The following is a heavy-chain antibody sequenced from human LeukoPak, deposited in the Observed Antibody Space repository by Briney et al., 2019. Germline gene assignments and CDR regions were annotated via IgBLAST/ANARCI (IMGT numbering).Heavy chain of an antibody. Sequence: GASVKVSCKASGYTFTSYGISWVRQAPGQGLEWMGWISAYNGNTNYAQKLQGRVTMTTDTSTSTAYMELRSLRSDDTAVYYCARDRDIVVVPAAMAYHDAFVIWGQGTMVTVSS. CDR1: GYTFTSYG. CDR3: ARDRDIVVVPAAMAYHDAFVI. V-gene: IGHV1-18*04. D-gene: IGHD2-2*01. CDR2: ISAYNGNT. J-gene: IGHJ3*02.